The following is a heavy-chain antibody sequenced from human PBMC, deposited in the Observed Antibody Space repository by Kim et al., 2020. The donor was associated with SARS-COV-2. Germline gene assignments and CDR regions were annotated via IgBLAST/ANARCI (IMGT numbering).Heavy chain of an antibody. J-gene: IGHJ4*02. CDR3: ASGDRGDNYALDY. V-gene: IGHV3-7*01. CDR2: IKEDGSEK. Sequence: LSLTCAASGFTFSIYWMSWVRQAPGKGLEWVAIIKEDGSEKYYVDSVKGRFTISRDNAKNSLYLQMNSLRAEDTAVYYCASGDRGDNYALDYWGQGTLVTVSS. CDR1: GFTFSIYW. D-gene: IGHD5-18*01.